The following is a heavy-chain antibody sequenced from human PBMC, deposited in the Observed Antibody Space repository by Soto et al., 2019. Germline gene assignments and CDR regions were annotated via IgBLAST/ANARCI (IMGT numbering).Heavy chain of an antibody. Sequence: QVQLQESGPGLVKPSETLSLTCTVSGGSISSYYWSWIRQPPGKGLEWIGYIYYSGSTNYNPSLKSRVTISVYTSKNQFSLKLSSVTAADTAVYYCARALPVTMIVGVNADAFDIWGQGTMVTVSS. V-gene: IGHV4-59*01. D-gene: IGHD3-22*01. J-gene: IGHJ3*02. CDR1: GGSISSYY. CDR3: ARALPVTMIVGVNADAFDI. CDR2: IYYSGST.